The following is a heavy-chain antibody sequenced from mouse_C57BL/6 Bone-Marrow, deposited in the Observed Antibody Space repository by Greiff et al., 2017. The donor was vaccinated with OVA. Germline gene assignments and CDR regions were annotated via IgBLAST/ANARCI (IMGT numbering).Heavy chain of an antibody. CDR3: ARTIPGAWFAD. CDR2: INPNDGGT. Sequence: EVQLMQSGPGLVKPGASVRLPCTASGFTFTDFNMDWVNQSPGKSLEWIGDINPNDGGTTSNQKFKGKATLTVDKSTRTAYMELRRPTSEDTAVYYCARTIPGAWFADWGKGTLVTVAA. J-gene: IGHJ3*01. V-gene: IGHV1-18*01. CDR1: GFTFTDFN. D-gene: IGHD4-1*01.